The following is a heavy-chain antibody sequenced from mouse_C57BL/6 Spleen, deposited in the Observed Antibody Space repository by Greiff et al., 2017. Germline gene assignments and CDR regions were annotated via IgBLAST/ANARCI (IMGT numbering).Heavy chain of an antibody. V-gene: IGHV1-74*01. CDR1: GYTFTSYW. Sequence: QVQLKQPGAELVKPGASVKVSCTASGYTFTSYWMHWVKQRPGQGLEWIGRIHPSDSDTNYNQKFKGKATLTVDKSSSTAYMQLSSLTSDDSAVYYCAIKDYYCSSFDYWGQGTTLTVSS. J-gene: IGHJ2*01. CDR3: AIKDYYCSSFDY. D-gene: IGHD1-1*01. CDR2: IHPSDSDT.